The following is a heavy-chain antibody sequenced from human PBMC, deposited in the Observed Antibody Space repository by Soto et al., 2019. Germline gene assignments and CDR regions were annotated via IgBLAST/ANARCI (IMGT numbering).Heavy chain of an antibody. J-gene: IGHJ4*02. CDR2: ISHSGST. CDR3: ASGTGY. D-gene: IGHD4-17*01. Sequence: QVQLQQWGAGLLKPSETLSRTCAVYGGSFSDYYWSWIRQPPGKGLEWIGEISHSGSTNYNPSLKSRVTISVDTSKDQFSLKLSSVTAADTAVYYCASGTGYWGQGTLVTVSS. CDR1: GGSFSDYY. V-gene: IGHV4-34*01.